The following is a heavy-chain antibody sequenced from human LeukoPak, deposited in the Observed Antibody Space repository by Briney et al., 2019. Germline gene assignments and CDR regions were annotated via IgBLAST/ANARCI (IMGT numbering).Heavy chain of an antibody. CDR1: GFTFSSYA. J-gene: IGHJ4*02. CDR3: AKDRRGIVVAPPFDY. CDR2: ISGSGGST. V-gene: IGHV3-23*01. Sequence: GGSLRLSCAASGFTFSSYAMSWVRQAPGKGLEWVSAISGSGGSTYYAGSVKGRFTISRDNSKNTLYLQMNSLRAEDTAVYYCAKDRRGIVVAPPFDYWGQGTLVTASS. D-gene: IGHD3-22*01.